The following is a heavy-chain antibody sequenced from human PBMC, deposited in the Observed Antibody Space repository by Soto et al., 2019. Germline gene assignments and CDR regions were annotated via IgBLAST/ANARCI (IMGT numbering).Heavy chain of an antibody. CDR2: ISSSSSTI. Sequence: LRLSCAASGFTFSSYSMNWVRQAPGKGLEWVSYISSSSSTIYYADSVKGRFTISRDNAKNSLYLQMNSLRDEDTAVYYCARDRDVWFGELLFIHYGMDVWGQGTTVTVSS. V-gene: IGHV3-48*02. CDR1: GFTFSSYS. CDR3: ARDRDVWFGELLFIHYGMDV. D-gene: IGHD3-10*01. J-gene: IGHJ6*02.